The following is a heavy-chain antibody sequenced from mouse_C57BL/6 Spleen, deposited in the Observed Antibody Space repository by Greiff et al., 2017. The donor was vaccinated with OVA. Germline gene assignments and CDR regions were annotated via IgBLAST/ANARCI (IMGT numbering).Heavy chain of an antibody. Sequence: QVQLKQSGAELVRPGASVTLSCKASGYTFTDYEMHWVQQTPVHGLEWIGAIDPETGGTAYNQKFKGKAILTADKSSSTAYMELRSLTSEDSAVYYCTRYWYFDVWGTGTTVTVSS. V-gene: IGHV1-15*01. J-gene: IGHJ1*03. CDR2: IDPETGGT. CDR1: GYTFTDYE. CDR3: TRYWYFDV.